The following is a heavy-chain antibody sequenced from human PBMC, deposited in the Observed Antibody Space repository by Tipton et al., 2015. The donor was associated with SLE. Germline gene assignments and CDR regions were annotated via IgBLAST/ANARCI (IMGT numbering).Heavy chain of an antibody. Sequence: TLSLTCTVSGGSISSHYWNWIRQPPGKGLEWIGYIYYSGSTNYNHSLKSRGTILIDTSKNQFSLKLSSVTAADTAVYYCAGERATILRYLKGGNSGFDLWGRGTLVTVAS. CDR3: AGERATILRYLKGGNSGFDL. J-gene: IGHJ2*01. D-gene: IGHD4-23*01. CDR1: GGSISSHY. V-gene: IGHV4-59*11. CDR2: IYYSGST.